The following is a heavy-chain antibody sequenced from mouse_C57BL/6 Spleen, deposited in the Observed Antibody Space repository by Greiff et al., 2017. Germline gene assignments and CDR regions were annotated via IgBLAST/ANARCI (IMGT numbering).Heavy chain of an antibody. CDR1: GYTFTSYW. V-gene: IGHV1-52*01. D-gene: IGHD2-3*01. Sequence: QVQLQQPGAELVRPGSSVKLSCKASGYTFTSYWMHWVKQRPIQGLEWIGNIDPSYSDTHYNQKFKDKATLTVDKSSSTAYMQLSSLTSEDSAVYYCARDDGYAPDYWGQGTTLTVSS. CDR2: IDPSYSDT. J-gene: IGHJ2*01. CDR3: ARDDGYAPDY.